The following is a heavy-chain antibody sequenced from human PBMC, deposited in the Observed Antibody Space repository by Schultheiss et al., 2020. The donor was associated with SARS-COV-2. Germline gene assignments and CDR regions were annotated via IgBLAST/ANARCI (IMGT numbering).Heavy chain of an antibody. CDR2: ISYDGSNK. CDR3: ARDGHSGYGGMDV. Sequence: GGSLRLSCAASGFTFSSYGMHWVRQAPGKGLEWVAVISYDGSNKYYADSVKGRFTISRDNSKNTLYLQMNSLRAEDTAVYYCARDGHSGYGGMDVWGQGTTVTVSS. J-gene: IGHJ6*02. V-gene: IGHV3-30*03. CDR1: GFTFSSYG. D-gene: IGHD5-12*01.